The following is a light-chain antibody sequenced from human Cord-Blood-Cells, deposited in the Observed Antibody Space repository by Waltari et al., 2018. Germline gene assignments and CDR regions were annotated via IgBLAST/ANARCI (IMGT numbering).Light chain of an antibody. CDR3: QQYNNWPPLT. Sequence: EIVMTQSPATLSVSPGERATLSCRASQSVSSNLAWSQQKPGQAPRPLIYGASTRATGIPARFSGSGSGTEFTLTISSLQSEDVAVYYCQQYNNWPPLTFGGGTKVEIK. CDR1: QSVSSN. V-gene: IGKV3-15*01. J-gene: IGKJ4*01. CDR2: GAS.